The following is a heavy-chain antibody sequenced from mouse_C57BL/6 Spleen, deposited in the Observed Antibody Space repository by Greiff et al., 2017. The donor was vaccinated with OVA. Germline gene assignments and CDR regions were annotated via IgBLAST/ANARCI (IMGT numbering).Heavy chain of an antibody. Sequence: EVKLQQSGPELVKPGASVKISCKASGYTFTDYYMNWVKQSHGKSLEWIGDINPNNGGTSYNQKFKGKATLTVDKSSSTAYMELRSLTSEGSGVYYCARPSFDYWGQGTTLTVSS. CDR1: GYTFTDYY. CDR2: INPNNGGT. CDR3: ARPSFDY. V-gene: IGHV1-26*01. J-gene: IGHJ2*01.